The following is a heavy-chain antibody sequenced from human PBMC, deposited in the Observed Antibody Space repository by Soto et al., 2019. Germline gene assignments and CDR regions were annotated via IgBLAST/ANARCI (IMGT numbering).Heavy chain of an antibody. J-gene: IGHJ6*03. V-gene: IGHV3-21*01. CDR3: APKGHYSYYYMGV. CDR2: ISSSSRYI. Sequence: EVQLVESGGGLVKPGGSLRLSCAASGFTFSSYSMNWVRQAPGKGLEWVSSISSSSRYIYYADSVKGRFTISRDNAKNSLYLQMNSLRAEDTAVYYCAPKGHYSYYYMGVWGKGTTVTVSS. CDR1: GFTFSSYS.